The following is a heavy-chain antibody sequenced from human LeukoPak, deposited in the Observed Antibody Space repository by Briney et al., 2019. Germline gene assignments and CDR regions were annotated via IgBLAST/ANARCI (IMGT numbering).Heavy chain of an antibody. CDR3: AQAYSTGWYPC. D-gene: IGHD6-19*01. CDR1: GFTISNYG. CDR2: ISLSGGTE. Sequence: GGSLRLSCAVSGFTISNYGMSWVRQAPGKGLEWVSAISLSGGTEYYADSVKGRFIISRDNSRNTLYLQINSLRPEDTALYYCAQAYSTGWYPCWGQGTLVTVSS. V-gene: IGHV3-23*01. J-gene: IGHJ4*02.